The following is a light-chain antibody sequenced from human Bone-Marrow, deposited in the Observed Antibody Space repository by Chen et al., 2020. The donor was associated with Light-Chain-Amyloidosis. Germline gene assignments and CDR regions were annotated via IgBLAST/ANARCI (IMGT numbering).Light chain of an antibody. Sequence: EIVLTQSPGTLSLSPGEGANLSCRASQTINSNYLNWYQQKFGQAPRLLIYGSSSRATGIPDRFTGSGSGTDFTLTINRLEPEDFAMYYCQQYGTSPLTFGGGTKVEIK. CDR1: QTINSNY. CDR2: GSS. V-gene: IGKV3-20*01. CDR3: QQYGTSPLT. J-gene: IGKJ4*01.